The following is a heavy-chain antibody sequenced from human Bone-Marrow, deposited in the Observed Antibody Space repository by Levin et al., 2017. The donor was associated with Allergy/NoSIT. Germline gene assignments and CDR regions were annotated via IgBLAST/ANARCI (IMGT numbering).Heavy chain of an antibody. D-gene: IGHD2-21*02. CDR2: ISSSGTTK. V-gene: IGHV3-48*03. CDR1: GFTFNSYE. Sequence: LSLTCAASGFTFNSYEMNWVRQAPGKGLEWISYISSSGTTKYYADSVKGRFTISSKNSLYLQMNSLRAEDTAIYYCARDKSSDGVTPDWYFDLWGRGTLVTVSS. CDR3: ARDKSSDGVTPDWYFDL. J-gene: IGHJ2*01.